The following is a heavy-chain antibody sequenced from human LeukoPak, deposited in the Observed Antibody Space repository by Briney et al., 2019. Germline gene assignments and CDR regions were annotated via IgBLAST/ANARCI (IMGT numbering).Heavy chain of an antibody. CDR3: ARVRMYYDFWSGYYRGSSGWFDP. Sequence: SETLSLTCAVYGGSFRGYYWSWIRQPPGKGLEWIGEINHNGSTNYNPSLKSRVTISVDTSKNQFSLKLSSVTAADTAVYYCARVRMYYDFWSGYYRGSSGWFDPWGQGTLVTVSS. V-gene: IGHV4-34*01. D-gene: IGHD3-3*01. CDR1: GGSFRGYY. CDR2: INHNGST. J-gene: IGHJ5*02.